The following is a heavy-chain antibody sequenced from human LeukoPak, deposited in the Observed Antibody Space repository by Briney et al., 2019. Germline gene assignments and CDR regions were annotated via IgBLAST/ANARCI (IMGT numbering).Heavy chain of an antibody. J-gene: IGHJ4*02. CDR2: ISAYNGNT. CDR1: GYTFTSYG. Sequence: ASVKVSCKASGYTFTSYGISWVRQAPGQGLEWMGWISAYNGNTNYAQKLQGRVTMTTDTSTSTAYMELRSLRSDDTAVYYCGRDEVTIVVAKRDYWGQGPLVTVPS. D-gene: IGHD3-22*01. CDR3: GRDEVTIVVAKRDY. V-gene: IGHV1-18*01.